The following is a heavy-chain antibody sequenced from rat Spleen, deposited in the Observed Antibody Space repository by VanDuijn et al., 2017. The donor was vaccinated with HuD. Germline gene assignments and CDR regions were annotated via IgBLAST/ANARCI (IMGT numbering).Heavy chain of an antibody. J-gene: IGHJ3*01. CDR3: ATAGSRVSRFAY. CDR1: GFTFSNYG. D-gene: IGHD1-4*01. CDR2: ISPSGGST. V-gene: IGHV5-19*01. Sequence: EVQLVESGGGSVQPGRSMKLSCAASGFTFSNYGMHWIRQAPTKGLDWVASISPSGGSTHYRDSAKGRFTISRDSAKSTLYLEMDSLRSEDTATYYCATAGSRVSRFAYWGQGTLVTVSS.